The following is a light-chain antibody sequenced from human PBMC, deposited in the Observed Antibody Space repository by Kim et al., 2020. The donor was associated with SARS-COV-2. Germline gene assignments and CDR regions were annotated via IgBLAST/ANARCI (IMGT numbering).Light chain of an antibody. J-gene: IGKJ5*01. CDR2: GAS. Sequence: SAGERATLSSRARQSVSSNLAWYQQKPGQAPRRLIYGASTRATGIPARFSGSGSGTEFTLTISSLQSEDFAVYYCQQYNNWPPITFGQGTRLEIK. V-gene: IGKV3-15*01. CDR3: QQYNNWPPIT. CDR1: QSVSSN.